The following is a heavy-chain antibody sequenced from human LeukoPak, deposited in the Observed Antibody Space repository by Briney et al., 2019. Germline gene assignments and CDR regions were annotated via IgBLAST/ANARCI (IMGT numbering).Heavy chain of an antibody. V-gene: IGHV1-18*01. Sequence: GASVTVSCKASGYTFTTYGISWVRQAPGQGLEWLGRISAYNGNTNYAQKLQGRVTMTTDTSTSTAYMELRSLRSDDTAVYYCARMILLLGDVLTVPPRGFDYWGQGTLVTVSS. CDR1: GYTFTTYG. J-gene: IGHJ4*02. D-gene: IGHD3-9*01. CDR2: ISAYNGNT. CDR3: ARMILLLGDVLTVPPRGFDY.